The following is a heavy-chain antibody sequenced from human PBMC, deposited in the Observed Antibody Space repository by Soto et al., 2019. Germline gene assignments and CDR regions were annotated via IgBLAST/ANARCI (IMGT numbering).Heavy chain of an antibody. CDR1: GYTFTSYG. J-gene: IGHJ6*02. Sequence: QVQLVQSGAEVKKPGASVKVSCKASGYTFTSYGISWVRQAPGQGLEWMGWISAYNGNTNYAQKPQGRVTMTTDTSTGTAYMELRRLRSDDTAVYYCARDGVDTATGYYDGMDVWGQGTTFTVSS. CDR3: ARDGVDTATGYYDGMDV. V-gene: IGHV1-18*01. CDR2: ISAYNGNT. D-gene: IGHD5-18*01.